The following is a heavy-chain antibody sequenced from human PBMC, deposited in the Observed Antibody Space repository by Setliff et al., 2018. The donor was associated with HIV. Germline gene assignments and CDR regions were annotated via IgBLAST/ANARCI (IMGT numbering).Heavy chain of an antibody. D-gene: IGHD3-10*01. V-gene: IGHV4-34*01. Sequence: SETLSLTCAVYDGSFSGSFSGYYWSWIRQPPGKGLEWIGEINHSGSTSYNPSLESRVTISVDMSKNQFSLKLTSVTAADTAVYYCARGLPPPLIMVRGVIRFSYMDIWGKGTTVTVSS. CDR2: INHSGST. CDR3: ARGLPPPLIMVRGVIRFSYMDI. J-gene: IGHJ6*03. CDR1: DGSFSGSFSGYY.